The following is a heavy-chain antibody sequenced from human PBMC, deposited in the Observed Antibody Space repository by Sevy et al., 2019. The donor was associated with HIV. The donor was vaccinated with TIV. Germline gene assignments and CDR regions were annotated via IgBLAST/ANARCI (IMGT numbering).Heavy chain of an antibody. CDR3: AKATVSITIFGVVIPYYFDY. Sequence: GGSLRLSCAASGFTFSSYAMSWVRQAPGKGLEWVSAISGSGGSTYYADSVKGRFIISRDNSKNTLYLQMNSLRAEDTAVYYCAKATVSITIFGVVIPYYFDYWGQGTLVTVSS. V-gene: IGHV3-23*01. CDR2: ISGSGGST. CDR1: GFTFSSYA. D-gene: IGHD3-3*01. J-gene: IGHJ4*02.